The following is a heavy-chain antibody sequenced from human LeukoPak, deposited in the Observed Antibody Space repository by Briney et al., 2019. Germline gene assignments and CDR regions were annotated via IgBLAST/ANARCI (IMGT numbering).Heavy chain of an antibody. CDR3: ARGLWDQSLWFGESYNWFDP. Sequence: ASVKVSCKASGYTFTSYGISWVRQAPGQGLEWMGWISAYNGNTNYAQKLQGRVTMTTDTSTSTAYMELRSLRSDDTAVYYCARGLWDQSLWFGESYNWFDPWGQGTLVTVSS. CDR2: ISAYNGNT. CDR1: GYTFTSYG. V-gene: IGHV1-18*01. J-gene: IGHJ5*02. D-gene: IGHD3-10*01.